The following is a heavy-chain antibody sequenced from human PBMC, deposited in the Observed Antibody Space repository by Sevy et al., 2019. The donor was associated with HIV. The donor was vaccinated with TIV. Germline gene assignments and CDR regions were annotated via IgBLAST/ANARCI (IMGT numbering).Heavy chain of an antibody. CDR3: ASNTYHYDSNTYYPVY. CDR2: IKQDGNEK. D-gene: IGHD3-22*01. CDR1: GFNLSPYW. V-gene: IGHV3-7*01. Sequence: GGSLRLSCVASGFNLSPYWMTWVRQAPGKGLEWVANIKQDGNEKYYVDSVKGRFTVSRDNAKNALYPQMYSLRVEDTAVYFCASNTYHYDSNTYYPVYWGQGTRVTSPQ. J-gene: IGHJ4*02.